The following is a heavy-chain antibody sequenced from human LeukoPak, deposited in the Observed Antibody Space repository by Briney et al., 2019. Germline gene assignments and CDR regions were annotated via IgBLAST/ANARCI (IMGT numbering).Heavy chain of an antibody. D-gene: IGHD3-3*01. V-gene: IGHV3-21*01. CDR3: ARSYYDFWSGYQYYFDH. CDR1: GFTFSSYS. Sequence: GGSLRLSCAASGFTFSSYSMNWVRQAPGKGLEWVSSISSSSSYIYYADSVKGRFTISRDNAKNSLYLQMNSLRAEDTAVYYCARSYYDFWSGYQYYFDHWGQGTLVTVSS. J-gene: IGHJ4*02. CDR2: ISSSSSYI.